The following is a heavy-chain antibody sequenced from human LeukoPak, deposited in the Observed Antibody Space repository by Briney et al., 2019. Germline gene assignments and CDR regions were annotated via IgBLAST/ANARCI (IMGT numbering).Heavy chain of an antibody. CDR3: ARTTVGSYYYGSGSYASDAFDI. V-gene: IGHV4-28*01. J-gene: IGHJ3*02. D-gene: IGHD3-10*01. Sequence: PSDTLSLTCAVSGYSISSSNWWGWIRQPPGKGLEWIGYVYYSGSTYYNPSLKSRVTMSVDTSKNQFSLKLSSVTAVDTAVYYCARTTVGSYYYGSGSYASDAFDIWGQGTMVTVSS. CDR2: VYYSGST. CDR1: GYSISSSNW.